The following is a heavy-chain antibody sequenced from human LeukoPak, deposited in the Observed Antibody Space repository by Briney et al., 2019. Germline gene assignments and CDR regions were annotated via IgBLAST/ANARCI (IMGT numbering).Heavy chain of an antibody. Sequence: SVKVSCKASGYTFTDYAMHWVRQAPGERLEWMGWINTGKGNTKYSQKFQGRVTITMDTSASTAYMELSSLRSEDTAVYYCARDHVVGLAPFDPWGQGTLVTVSS. D-gene: IGHD2-15*01. CDR3: ARDHVVGLAPFDP. V-gene: IGHV1-3*04. CDR2: INTGKGNT. J-gene: IGHJ5*02. CDR1: GYTFTDYA.